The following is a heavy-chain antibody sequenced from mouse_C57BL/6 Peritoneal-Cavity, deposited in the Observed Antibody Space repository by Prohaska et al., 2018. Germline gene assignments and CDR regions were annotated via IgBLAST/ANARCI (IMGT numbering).Heavy chain of an antibody. CDR2: INIDSSII. CDR1: GIDLRRYW. Sequence: VKLLQSGGGLVQPGGSLKLSCAASGIDLRRYWMSWGRRDPVKGLEWIGEINIDSSIINYATSLKDKFIISRDNFKNKLYRENRDLQYGLHAFHTRRSSDLSSDINAEYMGFG. V-gene: IGHV4-1*01. D-gene: IGHD6-5*01. CDR3: RSSDLSSDINAEYMGFG. J-gene: IGHJ3*02.